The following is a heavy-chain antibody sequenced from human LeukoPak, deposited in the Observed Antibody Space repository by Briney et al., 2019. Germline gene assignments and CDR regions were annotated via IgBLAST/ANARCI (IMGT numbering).Heavy chain of an antibody. D-gene: IGHD2-2*02. Sequence: PGGSLRLSCAASGFTFSSYWMSWVRQAPGKVLEWVANIKQDGSEKYYVDSVKGRFTISRDNAKNSLYLQMYSLRAEDTAVYYCARAVGIVVVPAAIRGAFDYWGQGTLVTVSS. J-gene: IGHJ4*02. CDR2: IKQDGSEK. V-gene: IGHV3-7*01. CDR1: GFTFSSYW. CDR3: ARAVGIVVVPAAIRGAFDY.